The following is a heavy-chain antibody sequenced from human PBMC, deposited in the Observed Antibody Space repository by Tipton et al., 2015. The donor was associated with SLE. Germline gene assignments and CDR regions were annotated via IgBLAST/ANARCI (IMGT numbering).Heavy chain of an antibody. CDR3: ARDPREYYYDSSGYDL. V-gene: IGHV4-31*03. CDR1: GGSIRSGGYY. J-gene: IGHJ4*02. CDR2: IYYSGST. D-gene: IGHD3-22*01. Sequence: TLSLTCTVSGGSIRSGGYYWSWIRQHPGKGLEWIGYIYYSGSTYYNPSLKSRVTISVDTSKNQFSLKLSSVTAADTAVYYCARDPREYYYDSSGYDLWGQGTLGTVSS.